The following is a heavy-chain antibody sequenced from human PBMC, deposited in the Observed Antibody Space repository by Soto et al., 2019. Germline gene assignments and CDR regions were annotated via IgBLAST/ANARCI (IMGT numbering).Heavy chain of an antibody. D-gene: IGHD1-26*01. V-gene: IGHV3-21*01. CDR1: GVSFSGHT. CDR2: ISQSSSHK. J-gene: IGHJ4*02. CDR3: ARGRVSCNSVSCHPGNFDY. Sequence: PGGSLRLPCTDSGVSFSGHTMNWVRQPPGRGLEWVSSISQSSSHKYYADSMQGRSTISRDNAKNSLFLEMSTLTVGDTAVYYCARGRVSCNSVSCHPGNFDYWGQGSLGTVSS.